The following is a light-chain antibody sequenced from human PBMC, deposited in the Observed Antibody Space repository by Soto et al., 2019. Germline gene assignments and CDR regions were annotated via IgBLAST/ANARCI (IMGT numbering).Light chain of an antibody. CDR3: QQANSFPLS. CDR2: GAS. CDR1: QTFSSW. Sequence: DIQLTQSPSSVSASVGDRVTLICRANQTFSSWLAWYQHKPGKAPKLLVYGASTLHSGVPSRFSGGGSGTYFTLTISGLQPEDFGTYYCQQANSFPLSFGGGTKVEIK. J-gene: IGKJ4*01. V-gene: IGKV1-12*01.